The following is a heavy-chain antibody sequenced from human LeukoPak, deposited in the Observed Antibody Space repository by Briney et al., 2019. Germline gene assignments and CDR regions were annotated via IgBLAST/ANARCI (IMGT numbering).Heavy chain of an antibody. J-gene: IGHJ4*02. CDR1: GGSFSGYY. CDR3: ARVGGGYYDTSGYDY. D-gene: IGHD3-22*01. V-gene: IGHV4-34*01. Sequence: PSETLSLTCAVYGGSFSGYYWSWIRQPPGKGLEWIGEINHSGSTNYNPSLKSRVTVSVDRSKNQFSLKLSSVTAADTAVYYCARVGGGYYDTSGYDYWGQGTLVTVSS. CDR2: INHSGST.